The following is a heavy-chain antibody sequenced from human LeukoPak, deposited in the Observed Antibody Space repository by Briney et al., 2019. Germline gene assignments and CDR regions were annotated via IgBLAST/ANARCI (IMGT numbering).Heavy chain of an antibody. J-gene: IGHJ5*02. V-gene: IGHV4-39*01. CDR1: GGSISSSSYY. D-gene: IGHD1-26*01. CDR3: ARHWQGKEEWELLLPHH. CDR2: IYYSGST. Sequence: SETLSLTCTVSGGSISSSSYYWGWIRQPPGKGLEWIGSIYYSGSTYYNPSLKSRVTISVDTSKNQFSLKLSSVTAADTAVYYCARHWQGKEEWELLLPHHWGQGTLVTVSS.